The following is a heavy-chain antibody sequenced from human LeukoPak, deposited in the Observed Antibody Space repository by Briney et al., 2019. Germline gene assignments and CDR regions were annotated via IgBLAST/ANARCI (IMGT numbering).Heavy chain of an antibody. Sequence: GGSLRLSCTASGFTFGDYLMSWFRQAPGKGLEWIGFISGGATEYAASVKGRFTISRDDSTSIAYLQMNSLTTEDTAVYYCSRGSGWLSVYWGQGTLVTVSS. CDR1: GFTFGDYL. D-gene: IGHD6-19*01. J-gene: IGHJ4*02. V-gene: IGHV3-49*03. CDR2: ISGGAT. CDR3: SRGSGWLSVY.